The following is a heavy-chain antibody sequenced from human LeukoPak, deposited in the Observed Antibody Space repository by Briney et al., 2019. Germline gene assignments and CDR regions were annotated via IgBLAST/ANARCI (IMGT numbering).Heavy chain of an antibody. D-gene: IGHD2-2*01. CDR3: ARDPLSTSSPVDY. CDR1: GFTFSDYY. J-gene: IGHJ4*02. Sequence: GGSLRLSCAASGFTFSDYYMSWVRQAPGKGLEWVSYISSSGTTISYADSVKDRFTISRDNANNSLYLQMNSLRAEGTAVYYCARDPLSTSSPVDYWGQGTLVTVSS. CDR2: ISSSGTTI. V-gene: IGHV3-11*04.